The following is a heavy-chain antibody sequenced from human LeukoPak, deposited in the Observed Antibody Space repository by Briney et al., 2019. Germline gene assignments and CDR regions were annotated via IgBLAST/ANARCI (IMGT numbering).Heavy chain of an antibody. V-gene: IGHV4-38-2*01. Sequence: PSETLSLTCAVSGYSISSDYYWGWIRQPPGKGLEWIGSIYHSGSTYYNPSLKRRVTISFDTSKNQFSLKLSSVTAAGTAVYYCARQLSEWLLYGNGFDPWGQGTLVTVSS. CDR1: GYSISSDYY. CDR2: IYHSGST. D-gene: IGHD3-3*01. CDR3: ARQLSEWLLYGNGFDP. J-gene: IGHJ5*02.